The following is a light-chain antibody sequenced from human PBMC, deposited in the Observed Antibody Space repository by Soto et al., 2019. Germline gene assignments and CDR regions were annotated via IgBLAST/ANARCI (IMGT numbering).Light chain of an antibody. CDR1: QSVGSH. CDR2: GAS. CDR3: QKYDNWPPFT. J-gene: IGKJ3*01. Sequence: EIVMTQSPATLSVSPGERATLSCRASQSVGSHLAWYQQRPGQAPRLLIYGASYRATGIPARFSGSGSGTDFTLIISRLQSEDFAVYYCQKYDNWPPFTFGPGTKVDIK. V-gene: IGKV3-15*01.